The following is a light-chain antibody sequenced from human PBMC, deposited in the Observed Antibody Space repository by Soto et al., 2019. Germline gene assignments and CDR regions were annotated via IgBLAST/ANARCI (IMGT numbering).Light chain of an antibody. CDR3: QQYNSFWT. CDR1: QSISCW. V-gene: IGKV1-5*01. Sequence: DIQMTQSPSTLSASVGDRVTITCRASQSISCWLSWYQQKPGKAPKLLIYDASYLERGVASRFSGSGSATEFTLTISRLQPDDLATYYCQQYNSFWTFGQGTKVEI. J-gene: IGKJ1*01. CDR2: DAS.